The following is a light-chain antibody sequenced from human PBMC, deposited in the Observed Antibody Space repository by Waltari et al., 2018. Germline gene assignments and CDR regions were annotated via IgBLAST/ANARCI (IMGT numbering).Light chain of an antibody. CDR3: QQYNYWPPLT. J-gene: IGKJ4*01. CDR1: QSVNSN. CDR2: GAS. Sequence: EILMTQSPATLSVSPGESATLSCRASQSVNSNLAWYQQKPGQAPRLLISGASTRATVIPARFSGTGSGTEFTLTITSLQSEDFATYYCQQYNYWPPLTFGGGTKVEI. V-gene: IGKV3-15*01.